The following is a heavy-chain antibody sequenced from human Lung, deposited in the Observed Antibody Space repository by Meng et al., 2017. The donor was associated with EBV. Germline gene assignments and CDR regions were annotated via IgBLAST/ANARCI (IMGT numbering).Heavy chain of an antibody. V-gene: IGHV4-34*02. J-gene: IGHJ4*02. CDR1: GGYLSAYN. Sequence: QLQQWGAGLLKPSETRFLTCAVYGGYLSAYNWSWIRQPPVKGLEWIGEINHSGSTNYNPSLKSRVTISVDTSKNQFSLSLNSVTAADTAVYYCARGGTSSAPFDYWGQETLVTVSS. D-gene: IGHD2-2*01. CDR3: ARGGTSSAPFDY. CDR2: INHSGST.